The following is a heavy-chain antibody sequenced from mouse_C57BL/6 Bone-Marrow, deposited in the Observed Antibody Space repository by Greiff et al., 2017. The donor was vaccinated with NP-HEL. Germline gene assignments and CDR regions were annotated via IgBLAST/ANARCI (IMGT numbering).Heavy chain of an antibody. V-gene: IGHV1-61*01. J-gene: IGHJ2*01. CDR2: IYPSDSET. CDR3: ARILCYFDY. Sequence: QVQLQQPGAELVRPGSSVKLSCKASGYTFTSYWMDWVKQRPGQGLEWIGNIYPSDSETHYNQKFKDKATLTVDKSSSTAYMQLSSLISEDSAVYYCARILCYFDYWGQGTTLTVSS. CDR1: GYTFTSYW.